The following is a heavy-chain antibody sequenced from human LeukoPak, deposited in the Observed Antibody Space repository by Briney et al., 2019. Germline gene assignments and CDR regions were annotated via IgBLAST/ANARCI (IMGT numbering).Heavy chain of an antibody. CDR1: GFTFSTYT. D-gene: IGHD3-10*01. Sequence: PGGSLRLSCAASGFTFSTYTMAWVPQAPGGGLEWVSAISGDGGATYYADAVKGRFAISRDNSKSTLYLQMNSLRAEDTAMYYCVKDFGRNLGGPGYWGRGTLVTVSS. CDR3: VKDFGRNLGGPGY. CDR2: ISGDGGAT. J-gene: IGHJ4*02. V-gene: IGHV3-23*01.